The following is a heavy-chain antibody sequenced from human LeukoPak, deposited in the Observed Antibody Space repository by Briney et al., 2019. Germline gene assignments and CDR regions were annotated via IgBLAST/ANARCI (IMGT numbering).Heavy chain of an antibody. CDR3: ATHRVTLTTIFGVSSIGTREPFDI. V-gene: IGHV4-39*01. Sequence: SETLSLTCTVSGGSISSSSYYWGWIRQPPGKGLEWIGSIYYSGSTYYNPSLKSRVTISVDTSKNQFSLKLSSVTAADTAVYYCATHRVTLTTIFGVSSIGTREPFDIWGQGAMVTVSS. D-gene: IGHD3-3*01. CDR1: GGSISSSSYY. J-gene: IGHJ3*02. CDR2: IYYSGST.